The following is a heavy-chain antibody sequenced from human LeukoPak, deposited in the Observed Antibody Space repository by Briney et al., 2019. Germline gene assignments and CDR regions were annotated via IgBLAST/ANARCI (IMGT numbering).Heavy chain of an antibody. Sequence: PGGSLRLSCAASGFTFSSYGMHWVCQAPGKGLEWVAVISYDGSNKYYADSVKGRFTISRDNSKNTLYLQMNSLRAEDTAVYYCAKATHYYDSSPWFDPWGQGTLVTVSS. D-gene: IGHD3-22*01. CDR1: GFTFSSYG. V-gene: IGHV3-30*18. J-gene: IGHJ5*02. CDR3: AKATHYYDSSPWFDP. CDR2: ISYDGSNK.